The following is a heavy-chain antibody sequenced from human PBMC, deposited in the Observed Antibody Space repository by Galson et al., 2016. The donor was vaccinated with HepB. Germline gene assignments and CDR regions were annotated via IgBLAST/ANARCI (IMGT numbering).Heavy chain of an antibody. Sequence: SVKVSCKASGYTFTSYFIHWVRQAPGQGLEWMGIINPRDGTTTYAQRFQGRVTMTRDTSTGTVYLQLRSLRSEDTAVYYCARDEDSRAFFPDFSCQGTLVIVCS. CDR2: INPRDGTT. CDR3: ARDEDSRAFFPDF. CDR1: GYTFTSYF. V-gene: IGHV1-46*01. J-gene: IGHJ4*02. D-gene: IGHD2/OR15-2a*01.